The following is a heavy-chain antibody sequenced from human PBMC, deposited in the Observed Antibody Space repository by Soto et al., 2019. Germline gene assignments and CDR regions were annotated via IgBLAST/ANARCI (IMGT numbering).Heavy chain of an antibody. V-gene: IGHV2-5*01. CDR2: IFWNDDE. Sequence: SGHTLVNPTQTLTLTCTFSGFSLSTSEVGVGWIRQPPGKALEWLALIFWNDDERYNPSLKSRLTITKDISKNQVVLTMTNMDPVDTATYYCAHSRLFDWFDPWGQGTLVTVSS. D-gene: IGHD2-21*01. CDR3: AHSRLFDWFDP. J-gene: IGHJ5*02. CDR1: GFSLSTSEVG.